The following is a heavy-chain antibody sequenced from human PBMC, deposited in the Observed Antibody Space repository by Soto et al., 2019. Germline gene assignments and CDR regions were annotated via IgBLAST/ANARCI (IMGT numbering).Heavy chain of an antibody. CDR2: INHRGST. CDR3: ARGLSRGYSYGYDY. D-gene: IGHD5-18*01. Sequence: PSETLSLTCAVYGGSFSGYYWSWFRPPPGKGLEWIGEINHRGSTNYNPSLKSRVTISVDTSKNQFSLKLSSVTAADTAVYYCARGLSRGYSYGYDYWGQGTLVTVSS. CDR1: GGSFSGYY. J-gene: IGHJ4*02. V-gene: IGHV4-34*01.